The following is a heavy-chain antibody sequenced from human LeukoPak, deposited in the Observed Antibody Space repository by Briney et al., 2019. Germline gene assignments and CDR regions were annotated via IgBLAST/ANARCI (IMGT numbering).Heavy chain of an antibody. Sequence: SETLSLTCTVSGGSISSYYWSWIRQPPGKGLEWIAYIYYSGTTKYNASLKSRVTMSVDTSKNQFSLKLSSVTAADTAVYYCARMVRGVIDAFEIWGRGTMVTVSS. V-gene: IGHV4-59*01. CDR1: GGSISSYY. CDR2: IYYSGTT. CDR3: ARMVRGVIDAFEI. J-gene: IGHJ3*02. D-gene: IGHD3-10*01.